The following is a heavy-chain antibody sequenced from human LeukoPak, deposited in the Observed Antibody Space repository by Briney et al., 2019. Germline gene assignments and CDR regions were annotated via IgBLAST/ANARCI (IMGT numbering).Heavy chain of an antibody. V-gene: IGHV3-20*04. CDR2: VLWNGGSA. J-gene: IGHJ4*02. D-gene: IGHD6-13*01. Sequence: PGGSLRLSCAASGFTFSSYAMSWVRQAPGKGLEWVSHVLWNGGSAGYAASVKGRFTISRDNAKNSLYLEMNSLRADDTALYYCVRRSSSWPYYFDFWGQGTLVTVSS. CDR3: VRRSSSWPYYFDF. CDR1: GFTFSSYA.